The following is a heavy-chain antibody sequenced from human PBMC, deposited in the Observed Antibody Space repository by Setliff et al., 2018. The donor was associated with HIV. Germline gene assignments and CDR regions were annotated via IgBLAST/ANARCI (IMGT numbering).Heavy chain of an antibody. Sequence: ASVKVSCKASGYTFSSYDINWVRQATGQGLEWMGWMNPNSGNTGYAQKFQGRVTMTRNTAISTAYMELRRLKSEDTAVYYCATSTLGWSDDAFDIWGQGSMVTVSS. CDR2: MNPNSGNT. CDR1: GYTFSSYD. V-gene: IGHV1-8*02. J-gene: IGHJ3*02. D-gene: IGHD2-21*01. CDR3: ATSTLGWSDDAFDI.